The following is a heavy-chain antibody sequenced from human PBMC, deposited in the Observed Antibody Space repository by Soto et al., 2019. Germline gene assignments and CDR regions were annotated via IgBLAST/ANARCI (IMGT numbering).Heavy chain of an antibody. D-gene: IGHD4-17*01. CDR3: METLTPMDV. J-gene: IGHJ6*02. V-gene: IGHV3-73*01. Sequence: EVQLVESGGGLVQPGESLKLSWAASGFTFSGSGIHWVRQACGKGLEWVGHIRTKTNNYATEYAASVRGRFIISRDDSKNTAYLQMASLTTEDTAVYYCMETLTPMDVWGQGTTVTVSS. CDR1: GFTFSGSG. CDR2: IRTKTNNYAT.